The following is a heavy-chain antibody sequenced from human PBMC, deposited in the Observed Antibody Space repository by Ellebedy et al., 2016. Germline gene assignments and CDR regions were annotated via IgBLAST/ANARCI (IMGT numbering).Heavy chain of an antibody. V-gene: IGHV3-9*01. D-gene: IGHD6-6*01. Sequence: SLKISXAASGFTFDDYAMHWVRQAPGKGLEWVSGISWNSGSIGYADSVKGRFTISRDNAKNSLYLQMNSLRAEDTALYYCALKGYSSSGFDYWGQGTLVTVSS. CDR3: ALKGYSSSGFDY. J-gene: IGHJ4*02. CDR2: ISWNSGSI. CDR1: GFTFDDYA.